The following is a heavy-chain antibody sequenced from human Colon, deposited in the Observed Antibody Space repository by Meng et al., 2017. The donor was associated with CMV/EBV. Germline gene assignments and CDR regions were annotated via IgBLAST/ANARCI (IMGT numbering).Heavy chain of an antibody. Sequence: GESLKISCAASGFTFSSYAMSWVRQAPGKGLEWVAAISGSGGSTYYADSVKGRFTISRDSAKNSLYLQMNSLRAEDTAVYYCAREYSSSSGRAFDIWGQGTMVTVSS. V-gene: IGHV3-23*01. J-gene: IGHJ3*02. CDR3: AREYSSSSGRAFDI. CDR1: GFTFSSYA. CDR2: ISGSGGST. D-gene: IGHD6-6*01.